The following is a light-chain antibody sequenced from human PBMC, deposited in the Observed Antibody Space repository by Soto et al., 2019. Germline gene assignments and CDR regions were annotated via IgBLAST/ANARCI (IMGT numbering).Light chain of an antibody. CDR3: ASLTTTSFV. V-gene: IGLV2-14*01. CDR1: SSDVGAYNY. CDR2: EVS. Sequence: QSALAQPPSASGSPGQSVTISCTGTSSDVGAYNYVSWYQQHPGKAPKLMISEVSNRPSGVSDRFSGSKSGNTASLTISGLQAEDEADYYCASLTTTSFVFGTGTKVTVL. J-gene: IGLJ1*01.